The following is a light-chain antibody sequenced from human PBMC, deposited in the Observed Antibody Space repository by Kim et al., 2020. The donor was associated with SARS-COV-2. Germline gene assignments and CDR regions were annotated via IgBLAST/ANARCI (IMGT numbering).Light chain of an antibody. V-gene: IGLV3-19*01. CDR1: SLRSYY. CDR3: NSRDSSGNHLGV. Sequence: SELTQDPAVSVVLGQTVRITCQGDSLRSYYASWYQQKPGQAPVLVIYGKNNRPSGIPDRFSGPSSGNTASLTITGAQAEDEADYYCNSRDSSGNHLGVFGRGNQLTVL. J-gene: IGLJ2*01. CDR2: GKN.